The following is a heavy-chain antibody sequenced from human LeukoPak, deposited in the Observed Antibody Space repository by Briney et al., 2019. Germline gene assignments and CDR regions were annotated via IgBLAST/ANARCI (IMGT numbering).Heavy chain of an antibody. CDR2: IKQDGSEK. V-gene: IGHV3-7*03. Sequence: PGGSLRLSCAASGFTFSSYWMSWVRQAPGKGLEWVANIKQDGSEKDYVDSVKGRFTISIDSSKNTLYLQMNSLRAEDTAVYYCARAGDSSSWNWFDPWGQGTLVTVSS. J-gene: IGHJ5*02. CDR1: GFTFSSYW. CDR3: ARAGDSSSWNWFDP. D-gene: IGHD6-13*01.